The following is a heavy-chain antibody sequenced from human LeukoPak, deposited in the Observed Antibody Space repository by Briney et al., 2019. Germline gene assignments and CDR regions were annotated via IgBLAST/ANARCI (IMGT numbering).Heavy chain of an antibody. CDR2: IIPILGIA. CDR1: GGTFSSYT. V-gene: IGHV1-69*02. CDR3: AESPLEVAVAGTEKGFRY. Sequence: SVKVSCKASGGTFSSYTISWVRQAPGQGLEWMGRIIPILGIANYAQKFQGRVMITADKSTSTAYMELSSLRSEDTAVYYCAESPLEVAVAGTEKGFRYWGQGTLVTVSS. D-gene: IGHD6-19*01. J-gene: IGHJ4*02.